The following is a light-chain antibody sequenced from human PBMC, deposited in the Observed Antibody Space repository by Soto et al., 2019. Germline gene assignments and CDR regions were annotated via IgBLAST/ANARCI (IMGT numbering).Light chain of an antibody. V-gene: IGKV1-17*01. J-gene: IGKJ2*01. Sequence: DIQMTQTPSSLSASVGDRVTITCRASQGIRNDLAWYQQKPGKAPKRLIYAASRLQGGVPSRFSGSGSGTEFTLTIRSLQPEDFATYYCLQHNSYPRTFGQGTKLEIK. CDR1: QGIRND. CDR3: LQHNSYPRT. CDR2: AAS.